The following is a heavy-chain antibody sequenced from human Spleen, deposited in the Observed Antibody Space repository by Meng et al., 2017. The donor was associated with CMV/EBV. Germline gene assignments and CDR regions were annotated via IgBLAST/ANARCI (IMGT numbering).Heavy chain of an antibody. CDR3: ARDIATTVVTPGNY. V-gene: IGHV1-18*01. CDR1: GYIFTSYG. J-gene: IGHJ4*02. D-gene: IGHD4-23*01. CDR2: ISAYNGNT. Sequence: ASVKVSCKASGYIFTSYGISWVRQAPGQGLEWMGWISAYNGNTNYAQKLQGRVTMTTDTSTSTAYMELRSLRSDDTAVYYCARDIATTVVTPGNYWGQGTLVAVSS.